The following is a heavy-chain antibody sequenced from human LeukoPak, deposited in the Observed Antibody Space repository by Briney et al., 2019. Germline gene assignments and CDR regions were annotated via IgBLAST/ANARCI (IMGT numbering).Heavy chain of an antibody. V-gene: IGHV3-23*01. CDR1: GFTFSSYA. D-gene: IGHD5-24*01. Sequence: PGGSLRLSCAASGFTFSSYAMSWVRQAPGKGLEWVSAISGSGGSTYYADSVKGRFTISRDNSKNTLYLQMNSLRAEDTAVYYCARGDGFNWVYFEYWGQGTLVTVSS. J-gene: IGHJ4*02. CDR3: ARGDGFNWVYFEY. CDR2: ISGSGGST.